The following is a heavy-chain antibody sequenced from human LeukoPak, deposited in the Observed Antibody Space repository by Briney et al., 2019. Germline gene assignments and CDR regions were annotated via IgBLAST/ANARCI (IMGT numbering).Heavy chain of an antibody. Sequence: PSETLSLTCAVYGGSFSYYYWSWIRQPPGKGLEWIGEINHSGITNYNPSLKSRVTISADTSKNQFSLKLTSVTAADTAVYYCANPARDFADSGAITWWGQGILVTVSS. CDR1: GGSFSYYY. V-gene: IGHV4-34*01. D-gene: IGHD4-17*01. CDR3: ANPARDFADSGAITW. J-gene: IGHJ4*02. CDR2: INHSGIT.